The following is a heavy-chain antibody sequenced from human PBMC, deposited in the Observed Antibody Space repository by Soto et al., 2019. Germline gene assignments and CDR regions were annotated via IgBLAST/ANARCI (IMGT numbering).Heavy chain of an antibody. CDR3: ARRSSSGWYNFDY. V-gene: IGHV1-69*06. CDR1: GGTFSSYA. CDR2: IIPIFGTA. D-gene: IGHD6-19*01. J-gene: IGHJ4*02. Sequence: SVRVSCKASGGTFSSYAISWVRQAPGQGLEWMGGIIPIFGTANYAQKFQGRVTITADKSTSTAYMELSSLRSEDTAVYYCARRSSSGWYNFDYWGQGTLVTVSS.